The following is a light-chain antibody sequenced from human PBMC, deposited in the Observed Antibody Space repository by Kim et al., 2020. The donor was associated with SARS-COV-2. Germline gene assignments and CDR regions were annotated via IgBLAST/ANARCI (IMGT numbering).Light chain of an antibody. J-gene: IGLJ2*01. CDR2: DVS. V-gene: IGLV2-14*03. Sequence: GQSFTISCTRTSSDVGGYNYVSWYQQHPGKAPKLMIYDVSDRPSGVSNRFSGSKSGNTASLTISGLQAEDEADYYCSSYTSTSTVVFGGGTQLTVL. CDR3: SSYTSTSTVV. CDR1: SSDVGGYNY.